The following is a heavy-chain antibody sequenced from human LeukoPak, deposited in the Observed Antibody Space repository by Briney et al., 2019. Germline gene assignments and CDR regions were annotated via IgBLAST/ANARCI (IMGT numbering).Heavy chain of an antibody. CDR1: GGSFSGYY. Sequence: PSETLSLTCAVYGGSFSGYYWSWIRQPPGKGLEWIGEINHSGSTNYNPSLKSRVTISVDTSKNQFSLKLSSVTAADTAVYYCARHDSSGVTKIFDYWGQGTLVTVSS. CDR3: ARHDSSGVTKIFDY. D-gene: IGHD2-8*01. V-gene: IGHV4-34*01. J-gene: IGHJ4*02. CDR2: INHSGST.